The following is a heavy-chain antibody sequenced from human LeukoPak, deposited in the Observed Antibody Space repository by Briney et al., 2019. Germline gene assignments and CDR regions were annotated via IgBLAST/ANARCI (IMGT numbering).Heavy chain of an antibody. D-gene: IGHD2-2*01. J-gene: IGHJ4*02. V-gene: IGHV1-18*04. CDR2: ISAYSGNR. CDR3: ARVEAYCTRTSCHDY. CDR1: GYTFTGYY. Sequence: GASVKVSCKASGYTFTGYYMHWVRQAPGQGLEWMGWISAYSGNRNYAQKLQGRVTMTTDTSTSTAYMELRSLRSDDTAVYYCARVEAYCTRTSCHDYWGQGTLVTASS.